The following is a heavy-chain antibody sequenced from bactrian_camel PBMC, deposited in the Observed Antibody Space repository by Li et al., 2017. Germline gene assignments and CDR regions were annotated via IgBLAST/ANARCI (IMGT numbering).Heavy chain of an antibody. V-gene: IGHV3S31*01. D-gene: IGHD3*01. CDR2: ISRDGRST. CDR1: GFIFDIYA. J-gene: IGHJ6*01. Sequence: VQLVESGGGLVQPGGSLRLSCVASGFIFDIYAMTWVRQAPGEGLEWVSAISRDGRSTYYADSVKGRFTISHDDAKNILYLDMNNLQPEDTAMYYCAIGLHLEVMGSWADADFEYWGQGTQVTVS. CDR3: AIGLHLEVMGSWADADFEY.